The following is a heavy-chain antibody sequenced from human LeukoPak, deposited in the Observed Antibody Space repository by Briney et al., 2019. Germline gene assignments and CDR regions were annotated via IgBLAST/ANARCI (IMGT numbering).Heavy chain of an antibody. V-gene: IGHV4-4*07. CDR1: GGSISSYY. J-gene: IGHJ5*02. D-gene: IGHD3-22*01. CDR3: QRQGYYDSSGYYEP. Sequence: SETLSLTCTVSGGSISSYYWSWIRQPAGKGLGWIGRIYTSGSTNYNPSLKSRVTMSVDTSKNQFSLKLSSVTAADTAVYYCQRQGYYDSSGYYEPWGQGTLVTVSS. CDR2: IYTSGST.